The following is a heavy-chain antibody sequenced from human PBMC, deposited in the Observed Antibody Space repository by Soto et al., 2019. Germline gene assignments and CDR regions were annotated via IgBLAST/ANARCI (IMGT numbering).Heavy chain of an antibody. D-gene: IGHD1-1*01. J-gene: IGHJ4*02. Sequence: ASVKVFCKASGSTFTSYYMHWVRQAPGQGLEWMGWISAYNGNTNYALKLQGRVTMTTDTTTSTAYTELRSLRSDDTAVYYLAKDMAAGTWTYFDYWGQGTLVTVSS. CDR1: GSTFTSYY. CDR2: ISAYNGNT. V-gene: IGHV1-18*04. CDR3: AKDMAAGTWTYFDY.